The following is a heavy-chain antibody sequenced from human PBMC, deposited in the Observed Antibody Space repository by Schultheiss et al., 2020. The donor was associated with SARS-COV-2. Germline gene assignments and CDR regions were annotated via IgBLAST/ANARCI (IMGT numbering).Heavy chain of an antibody. Sequence: SETLSLTCTVSGGSISSSSYYWGWIRQPPGKGLEWIGSIYYSGSTYYNPSLKSRVTISVDTSKNQFSLKLSSVTAADTAVYYCASTLIDYWGQGTLVTVSS. J-gene: IGHJ4*02. CDR1: GGSISSSSYY. CDR2: IYYSGST. V-gene: IGHV4-39*07. CDR3: ASTLIDY.